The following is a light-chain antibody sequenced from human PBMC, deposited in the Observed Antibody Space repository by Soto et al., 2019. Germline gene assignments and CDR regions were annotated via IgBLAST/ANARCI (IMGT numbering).Light chain of an antibody. CDR1: SSDIGAYDY. CDR3: SSYTSSSTVGV. V-gene: IGLV2-14*01. Sequence: QSARTQPASLSGSPGQSITVSCTGTSSDIGAYDYVSWYQQHPGKAPKVIISEVSKRPSGVSHRFSGSKSGNTASLTISGLQAEDEADYYCSSYTSSSTVGVFGTGTKVTVL. CDR2: EVS. J-gene: IGLJ1*01.